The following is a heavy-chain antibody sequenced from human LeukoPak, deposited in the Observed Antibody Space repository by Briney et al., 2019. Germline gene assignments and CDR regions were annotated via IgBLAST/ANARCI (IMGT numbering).Heavy chain of an antibody. CDR3: ASGDNDWSL. D-gene: IGHD3-9*01. V-gene: IGHV3-7*03. CDR2: INQDGSVI. CDR1: GFTFYSYY. J-gene: IGHJ4*02. Sequence: GSLRLSCSSPGFTFYSYYLRWVRQAPGKGLEWVANINQDGSVIYYVDSVRGRFTISRDNSKNSVYLQMNSLRVEDTAVYYCASGDNDWSLGGQGTLVTVSS.